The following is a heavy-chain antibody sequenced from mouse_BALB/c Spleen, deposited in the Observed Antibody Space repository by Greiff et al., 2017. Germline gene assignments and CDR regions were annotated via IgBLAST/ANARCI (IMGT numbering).Heavy chain of an antibody. D-gene: IGHD2-1*01. CDR2: INPSTGYT. V-gene: IGHV1-7*01. CDR1: GYTFTSYW. CDR3: ARDGNYWFAY. Sequence: VQLQQSGADLAKPGASVKMSCKASGYTFTSYWMHWVKQRPGQGLEWIGYINPSTGYTEYNQKFKDKATLTADKSSSTAYMQLSSLTSEDSAVYYCARDGNYWFAYWGQGTLVTVSA. J-gene: IGHJ3*01.